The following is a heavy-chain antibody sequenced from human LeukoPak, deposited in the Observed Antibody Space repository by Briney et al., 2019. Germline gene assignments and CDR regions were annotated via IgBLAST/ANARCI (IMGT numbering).Heavy chain of an antibody. CDR1: GGSFSGYY. CDR2: INHSGST. J-gene: IGHJ6*03. Sequence: SETLSLTCAVYGGSFSGYYWSWIRQPPGKGLEWIGEINHSGSTNYNPSLKSRATISVDTSKNQYSLKLSSVTAADTAVYYCARGKGYSSGWYYYYYMDVWGKGTTVTVSS. CDR3: ARGKGYSSGWYYYYYMDV. V-gene: IGHV4-34*01. D-gene: IGHD6-19*01.